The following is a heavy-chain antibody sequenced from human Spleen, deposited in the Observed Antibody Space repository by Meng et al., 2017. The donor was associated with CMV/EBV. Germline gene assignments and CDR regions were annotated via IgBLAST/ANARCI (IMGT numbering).Heavy chain of an antibody. CDR2: IIWSGSSA. CDR3: ASNYGSSEYYFDY. V-gene: IGHV3-20*04. D-gene: IGHD4-23*01. J-gene: IGHJ4*02. Sequence: GGSLRLSCAASGFTFDDYAMSWVRQAPGKGLEWVSGIIWSGSSAGYADSGKGRFTISRDNAKNSLYLQMNSLRAEDTAMYYCASNYGSSEYYFDYWGQGTPVTVSS. CDR1: GFTFDDYA.